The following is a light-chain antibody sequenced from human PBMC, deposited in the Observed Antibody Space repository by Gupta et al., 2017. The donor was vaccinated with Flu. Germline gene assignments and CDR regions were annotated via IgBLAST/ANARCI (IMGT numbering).Light chain of an antibody. V-gene: IGLV1-40*01. CDR2: GNS. Sequence: QSVLTQPLSVSGAPAQRVTPSCTGCSSNIGAGFDVNWYQQHPGTAPKLLIYGNSNRPSGVSDRIPGSKSGTSASLAITGLQAEDEADFYSQSYDCGLSGPDVVFGGGTKLTVL. J-gene: IGLJ2*01. CDR1: SSNIGAGFD. CDR3: QSYDCGLSGPDVV.